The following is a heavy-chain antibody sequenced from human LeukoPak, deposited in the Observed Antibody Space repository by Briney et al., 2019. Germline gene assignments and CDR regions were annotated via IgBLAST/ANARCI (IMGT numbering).Heavy chain of an antibody. CDR3: ARDLVFDFWSGSNDYYYMDV. Sequence: SETLSLTCTVSGGSISSYYWSWIRQPAGKGLEWIGRIYTSGSTNYNPSLKSRVTMSVDTSKNQFSLKLSSVTAADTAVYYCARDLVFDFWSGSNDYYYMDVWGKGTTVTVSS. J-gene: IGHJ6*03. V-gene: IGHV4-4*07. CDR1: GGSISSYY. CDR2: IYTSGST. D-gene: IGHD3-3*01.